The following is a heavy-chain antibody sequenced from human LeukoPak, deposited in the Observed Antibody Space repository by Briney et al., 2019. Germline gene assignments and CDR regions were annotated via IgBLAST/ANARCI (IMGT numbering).Heavy chain of an antibody. J-gene: IGHJ4*02. CDR2: INPNSGGT. CDR1: GYTFTGYY. CDR3: ARALYYDSSGYYENFDY. D-gene: IGHD3-22*01. Sequence: ASVKVSCKASGYTFTGYYMHWVRQAPGQGLEWMGWINPNSGGTNYAQKFQGRVTMTRDTSISTAYMELSRLRSDDTSVYYCARALYYDSSGYYENFDYWGQGTLVTVSS. V-gene: IGHV1-2*02.